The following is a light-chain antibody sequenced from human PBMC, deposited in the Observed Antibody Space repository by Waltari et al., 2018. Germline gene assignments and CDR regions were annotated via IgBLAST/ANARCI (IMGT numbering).Light chain of an antibody. V-gene: IGLV1-40*01. J-gene: IGLJ2*01. CDR2: ANT. Sequence: QLPGTAPKLLIYANTNRPSGGPDRFSGSKSGTSASLAISGLQAEDEADYYCQSFDSSLTGSDVVFGGGTKLTVL. CDR3: QSFDSSLTGSDVV.